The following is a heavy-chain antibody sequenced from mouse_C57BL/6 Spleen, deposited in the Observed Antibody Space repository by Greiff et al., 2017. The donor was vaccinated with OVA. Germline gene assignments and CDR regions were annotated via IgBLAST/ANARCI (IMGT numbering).Heavy chain of an antibody. CDR3: ASFTTGFAY. D-gene: IGHD1-1*01. V-gene: IGHV1-59*01. J-gene: IGHJ3*01. Sequence: QVQLQQPGAELVRPGTSVKLSCKASGYTFTSYWMHWVKQRPGQGLEWIGVIDPSDSYTNYNQKFKGKATLTVDTSASTAYMQLSSLTSEDSAVYYCASFTTGFAYWGQGTLVTVSA. CDR2: IDPSDSYT. CDR1: GYTFTSYW.